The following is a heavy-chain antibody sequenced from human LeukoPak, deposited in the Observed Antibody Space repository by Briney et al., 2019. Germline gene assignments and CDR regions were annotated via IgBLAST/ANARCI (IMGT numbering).Heavy chain of an antibody. D-gene: IGHD5-18*01. Sequence: GGSLRLSCAASGFTFSSYAMHWVRQAPGKGLEYVSGISTNGGSTDYADSVKGRFTISRDNSKNPLFLQMGSLRDEDMAVYYCARGGGRHPAMVWALDYWGQGTLVTVSS. CDR2: ISTNGGST. V-gene: IGHV3-64*02. CDR3: ARGGGRHPAMVWALDY. J-gene: IGHJ4*02. CDR1: GFTFSSYA.